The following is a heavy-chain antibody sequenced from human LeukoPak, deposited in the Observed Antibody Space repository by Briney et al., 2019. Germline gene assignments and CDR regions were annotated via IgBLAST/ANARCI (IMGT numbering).Heavy chain of an antibody. CDR3: AAANSGYDLGEIDY. CDR2: FDPEDGET. CDR1: GYTLTELS. D-gene: IGHD5-12*01. V-gene: IGHV1-24*01. J-gene: IGHJ4*02. Sequence: ASVKVSCKVSGYTLTELSMHWVRQAPGKGLEWMGGFDPEDGETIYAQKFQGRVTMTEDTSTDTAYMELSSLRSEDTAVYYCAAANSGYDLGEIDYWAQGTLVTVSS.